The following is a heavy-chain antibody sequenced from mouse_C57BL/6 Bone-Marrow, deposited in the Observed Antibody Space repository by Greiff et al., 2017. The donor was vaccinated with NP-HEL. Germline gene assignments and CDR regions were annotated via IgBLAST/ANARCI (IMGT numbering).Heavy chain of an antibody. CDR2: INPNYGTT. Sequence: VQLQQSGPELVKPGASVKISCKASGYSFTDYNMNWVKQSNGKSLEWIGVINPNYGTTSYNQKFKGKATLTVDKSSSTAYMQLNSLTSEDSAVDYGARRGDYYGSSLFAYWGQGTLVTVSA. D-gene: IGHD1-1*01. J-gene: IGHJ3*01. V-gene: IGHV1-39*01. CDR1: GYSFTDYN. CDR3: ARRGDYYGSSLFAY.